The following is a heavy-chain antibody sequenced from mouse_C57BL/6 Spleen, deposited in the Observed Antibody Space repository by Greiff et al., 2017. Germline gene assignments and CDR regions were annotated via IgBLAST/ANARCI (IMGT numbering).Heavy chain of an antibody. CDR2: ISSGGSYT. CDR1: GFTFSSYG. CDR3: ARQENYFDY. V-gene: IGHV5-6*01. J-gene: IGHJ2*01. Sequence: EVNVVESGGDLVKPGGSLKLSCAASGFTFSSYGMSWVRQTPDKRLEWVATISSGGSYTYYPDSVKGRFTISRDNAKNTLYLQMSSLKSEDTAMYYCARQENYFDYGGQGTTLTVSS.